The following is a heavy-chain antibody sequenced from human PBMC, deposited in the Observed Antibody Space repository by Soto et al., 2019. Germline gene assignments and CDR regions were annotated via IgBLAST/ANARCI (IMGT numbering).Heavy chain of an antibody. CDR3: ARLAPPRSTVDY. Sequence: SETLSLTCTVSGGSISSSSYYWGWIRQPPGKGLEWIGSIYYSGSTYYNPSLKSRVTISVDTSKNQFSLKLSSVTAADTAVYYCARLAPPRSTVDYWGQGTLVTVSS. D-gene: IGHD2-21*01. CDR1: GGSISSSSYY. CDR2: IYYSGST. J-gene: IGHJ4*02. V-gene: IGHV4-39*01.